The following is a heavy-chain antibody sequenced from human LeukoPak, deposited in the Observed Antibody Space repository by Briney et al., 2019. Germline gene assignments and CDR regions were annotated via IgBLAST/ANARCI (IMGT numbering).Heavy chain of an antibody. CDR1: GGSISSYY. J-gene: IGHJ4*02. CDR2: IYYSGST. D-gene: IGHD4-23*01. CDR3: AGGKIGAYFDY. Sequence: SETLSLTCTVSGGSISSYYWSWIRQPPGKGLEWIGYIYYSGSTNYNPSLKSRVTISVDTSKNQFSLKLSSVTAADTAVYYCAGGKIGAYFDYWGQGTLVTVSS. V-gene: IGHV4-59*08.